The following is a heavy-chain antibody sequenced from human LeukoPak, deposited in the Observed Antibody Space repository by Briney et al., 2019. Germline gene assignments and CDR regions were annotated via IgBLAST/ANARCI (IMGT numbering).Heavy chain of an antibody. CDR1: GYTFTKYS. V-gene: IGHV1-2*02. Sequence: ASVKVSCKASGYTFTKYSISWVRQAPGQGLEWMGWINPHSGGTNYGQKFKGRVTMTRDTYISTAYMEVSRLTSDDTAVYYCARGMYSSGWYGSFDYWGQGTLVTVSS. CDR2: INPHSGGT. J-gene: IGHJ4*02. D-gene: IGHD6-19*01. CDR3: ARGMYSSGWYGSFDY.